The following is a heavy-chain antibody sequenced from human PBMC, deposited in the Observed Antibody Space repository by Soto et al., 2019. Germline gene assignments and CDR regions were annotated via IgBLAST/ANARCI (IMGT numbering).Heavy chain of an antibody. J-gene: IGHJ6*02. CDR2: INPNSGGT. CDR1: GYTFTGYY. Sequence: GASVKVSCKASGYTFTGYYMHWVRQAPGQGLEWMGWINPNSGGTNYAQKFQGWVTMTRDTSISTAYMELSRLRSDDTAVYYCARQTSPGSYYYYGMDVWGQGTTVTVSS. V-gene: IGHV1-2*04. D-gene: IGHD2-15*01. CDR3: ARQTSPGSYYYYGMDV.